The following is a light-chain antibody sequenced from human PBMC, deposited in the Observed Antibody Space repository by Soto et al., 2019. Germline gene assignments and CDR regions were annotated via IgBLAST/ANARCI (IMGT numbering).Light chain of an antibody. J-gene: IGKJ1*01. CDR1: QSVSSSY. CDR3: QQYGSSPGT. CDR2: GAS. V-gene: IGKV3-20*01. Sequence: EIVLTQSPGTLSLSPGERATLSCRASQSVSSSYLAWYQQKPGQAPRLLIYGASSRATGIPDRFSGSGSGTDFTHTISRLEPEDFAVHYCQQYGSSPGTFGQGTKVEIK.